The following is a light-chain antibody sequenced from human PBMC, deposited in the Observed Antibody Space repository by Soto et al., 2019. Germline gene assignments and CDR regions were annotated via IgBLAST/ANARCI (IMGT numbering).Light chain of an antibody. CDR1: QSVTSDY. V-gene: IGKV3-20*01. CDR3: QQYGSSITWT. CDR2: AAS. J-gene: IGKJ1*01. Sequence: VLTQSPGTVSLSPGERATLSCRASQSVTSDYLAWYQQKPGQAPRLLIYAASSRATGIPDRFSGSGSGTDFTLSISRLEPEDFAVYSCQQYGSSITWTFGQATKVEIK.